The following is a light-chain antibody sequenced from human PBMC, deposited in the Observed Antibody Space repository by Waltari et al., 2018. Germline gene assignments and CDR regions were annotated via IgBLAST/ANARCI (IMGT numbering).Light chain of an antibody. CDR2: MAS. CDR3: QHFNSYPFI. J-gene: IGKJ2*01. V-gene: IGKV1-5*03. Sequence: DIQMTQSPSTLSASVGDRVTITCRASQSIGNYLAWYQQKPGKATQLLIFMASTLQREVPSRFSGSGSGTEFALTISGLQADDFATDFCQHFNSYPFIFGRGTKLEIK. CDR1: QSIGNY.